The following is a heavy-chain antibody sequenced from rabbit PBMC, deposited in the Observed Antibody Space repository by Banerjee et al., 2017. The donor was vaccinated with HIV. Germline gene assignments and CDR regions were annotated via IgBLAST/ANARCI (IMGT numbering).Heavy chain of an antibody. CDR2: IYTSGRGST. CDR3: ARSIDVSTYNL. V-gene: IGHV1S45*01. Sequence: QEQLEESGGDLVKPGASLTLTCTASGFSFSSSYYMCWVRQAPGKGLEWIACIYTSGRGSTYYASWAKGRFTVSKTSSTTVTLQMTSLTAANTATYFCARSIDVSTYNLWGPGTLVTVS. J-gene: IGHJ4*01. CDR1: GFSFSSSYY.